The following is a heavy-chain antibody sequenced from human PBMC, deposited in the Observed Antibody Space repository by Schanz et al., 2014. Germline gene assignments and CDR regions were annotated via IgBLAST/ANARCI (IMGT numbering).Heavy chain of an antibody. CDR1: GFTFSNYW. D-gene: IGHD1-1*01. CDR2: IKQDGSER. Sequence: EVQLVESGGGLVQPGGSLRLSCAASGFTFSNYWMSWVRQAPGKGLEWVANIKQDGSERYYVDSVKGRFTISRDNAKNSLYLQMNSLRAEDTAVYYCVRDAGRDGYNLAFDVWGQGTLVTVSS. CDR3: VRDAGRDGYNLAFDV. J-gene: IGHJ3*01. V-gene: IGHV3-7*03.